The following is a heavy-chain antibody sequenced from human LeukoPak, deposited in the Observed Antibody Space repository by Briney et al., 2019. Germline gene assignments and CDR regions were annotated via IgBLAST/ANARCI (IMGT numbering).Heavy chain of an antibody. V-gene: IGHV3-48*02. CDR2: ISSSSSTI. CDR1: GFTFSTYS. CDR3: ARASFQRWLQLGGD. D-gene: IGHD5-24*01. J-gene: IGHJ4*02. Sequence: QPGGSLRLSCTASGFTFSTYSMNWVRQAPGRGLEWVLYISSSSSTIYYADSVKGRFTISRDNAKNSLYLQMNSLRDEDTAVYYCARASFQRWLQLGGDWGQGALVTVSS.